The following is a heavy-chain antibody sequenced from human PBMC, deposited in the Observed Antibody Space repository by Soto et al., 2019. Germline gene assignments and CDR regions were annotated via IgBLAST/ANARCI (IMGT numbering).Heavy chain of an antibody. J-gene: IGHJ6*02. D-gene: IGHD1-20*01. V-gene: IGHV4-39*01. CDR1: GGSISSSSYY. CDR3: ASFRITGTGWDYYGMDV. Sequence: PSETLSLTCTVSGGSISSSSYYWGWIRQPPGKGLEWIGSIYYSGSTYYNPSLKSRVTISVDTSKNQFSLKLSSVTAADTAVYYCASFRITGTGWDYYGMDVWGQGTTVTVSS. CDR2: IYYSGST.